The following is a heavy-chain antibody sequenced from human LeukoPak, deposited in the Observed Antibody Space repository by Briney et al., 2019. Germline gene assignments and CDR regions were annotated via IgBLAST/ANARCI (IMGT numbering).Heavy chain of an antibody. CDR1: GFTFSNYG. D-gene: IGHD3-10*01. CDR3: ARDLGSTNYYFDP. CDR2: IWYDGSKK. V-gene: IGHV3-33*01. J-gene: IGHJ4*02. Sequence: GGSLRLSCEASGFTFSNYGFHWVRQAPAKGLEWVAVIWYDGSKKYYADSVKGRFTISRDNSKNTLYLQMNSLRTEDTAVYYCARDLGSTNYYFDPWGQGTPVIVSS.